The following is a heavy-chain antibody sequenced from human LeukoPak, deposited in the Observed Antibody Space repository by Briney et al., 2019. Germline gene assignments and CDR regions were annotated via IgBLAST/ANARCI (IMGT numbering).Heavy chain of an antibody. D-gene: IGHD3-10*01. CDR1: GFTFSSYA. CDR3: AKNPEEYYYGSGSYYYYYMDV. V-gene: IGHV3-23*01. Sequence: PGGSLRLSCAASGFTFSSYAMSWVRQAPGKGLEWVSGISGSGGSTYYADSVKGRFTISRDNSKNTLYLQMNSLRAEDTAVYYCAKNPEEYYYGSGSYYYYYMDVWGKGTTVTVSS. CDR2: ISGSGGST. J-gene: IGHJ6*03.